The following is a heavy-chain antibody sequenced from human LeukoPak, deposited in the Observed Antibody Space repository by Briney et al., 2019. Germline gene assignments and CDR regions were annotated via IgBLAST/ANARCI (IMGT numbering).Heavy chain of an antibody. CDR1: GYTFTGYY. Sequence: VASVKVSCKASGYTFTGYYMHWVRQPPGQGLEWMGWINPNSGGTNYAQKFQGRVTMTRDTSISTAYMELSRLKSDDTAVYYCARDICSGSRSTSCLTLNWFDPWGQGTLVTVSS. J-gene: IGHJ5*02. CDR2: INPNSGGT. D-gene: IGHD2-2*01. V-gene: IGHV1-2*02. CDR3: ARDICSGSRSTSCLTLNWFDP.